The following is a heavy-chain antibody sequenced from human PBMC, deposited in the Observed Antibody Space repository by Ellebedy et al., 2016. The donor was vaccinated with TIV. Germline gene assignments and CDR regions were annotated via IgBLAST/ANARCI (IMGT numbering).Heavy chain of an antibody. CDR1: GFTFDDYA. CDR3: AKDRGALYYYGMDV. J-gene: IGHJ6*02. Sequence: SLKISXAASGFTFDDYAMHWVRQAPGKGLEWVSGISWNSGSIGYADSVKGRFTISRDNAKNSLYLQMNSLRAEDTALYYCAKDRGALYYYGMDVWGQGTTVTVSS. V-gene: IGHV3-9*01. D-gene: IGHD3-10*01. CDR2: ISWNSGSI.